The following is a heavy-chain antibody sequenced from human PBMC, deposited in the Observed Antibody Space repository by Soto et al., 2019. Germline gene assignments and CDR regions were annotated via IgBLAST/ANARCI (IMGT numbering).Heavy chain of an antibody. J-gene: IGHJ5*02. D-gene: IGHD2-15*01. CDR3: ARHVVVVVAATPSWFDP. CDR2: IYYSGST. Sequence: QLQLQESGPGLVKPSETLSLTCTVSGGSIGSSSYYWGWIRQPPGKGLEWIGSIYYSGSTYYNPSLKSRVTISVDTSKNQFSLKLSSVTAADTAVYYCARHVVVVVAATPSWFDPWGQGTLVTVSS. CDR1: GGSIGSSSYY. V-gene: IGHV4-39*01.